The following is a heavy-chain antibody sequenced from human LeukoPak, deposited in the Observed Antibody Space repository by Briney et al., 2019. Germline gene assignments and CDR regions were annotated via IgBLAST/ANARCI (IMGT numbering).Heavy chain of an antibody. Sequence: EASVKVSCKASGGTFSSYAISWVRQAPGQGLEWMGWISAYNGNTNYAQKLQGRVTMTTDTSTSTAYMELRSLRSDDTAVYYCAREEQQLVGVMDVWGKGTTVTVSS. CDR3: AREEQQLVGVMDV. J-gene: IGHJ6*03. D-gene: IGHD6-13*01. CDR1: GGTFSSYA. V-gene: IGHV1-18*01. CDR2: ISAYNGNT.